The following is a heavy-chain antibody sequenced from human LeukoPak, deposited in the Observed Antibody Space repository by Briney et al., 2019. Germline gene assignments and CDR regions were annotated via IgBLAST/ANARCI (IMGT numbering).Heavy chain of an antibody. J-gene: IGHJ5*02. D-gene: IGHD3-22*01. Sequence: QSGESLTLPCAASGFTFSSYAMSWVRQPPGKGLEWVSAINGSGTNTYYADSVKGRSTISRDNAKNTLNPQNKRRSADDSGVYYSAGDLVQYDDTSDNWLAPWGKETLLTVS. CDR2: INGSGTNT. V-gene: IGHV3-23*01. CDR1: GFTFSSYA. CDR3: AGDLVQYDDTSDNWLAP.